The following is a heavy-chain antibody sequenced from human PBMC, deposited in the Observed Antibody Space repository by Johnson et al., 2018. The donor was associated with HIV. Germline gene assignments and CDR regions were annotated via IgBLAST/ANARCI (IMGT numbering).Heavy chain of an antibody. Sequence: VYLVESGGGLVQPGGSLRLSCAASGFTFSSYWMSWVRQAPGKGLEWVANIKQDGREKYYVDSVKGRFTISRDNAKNSLYLQMNSLRAEDTAVYYCAKGRSPRIQLRTWAFDIWGQGTMVIVSS. J-gene: IGHJ3*02. CDR3: AKGRSPRIQLRTWAFDI. CDR1: GFTFSSYW. V-gene: IGHV3-7*01. CDR2: IKQDGREK. D-gene: IGHD5-18*01.